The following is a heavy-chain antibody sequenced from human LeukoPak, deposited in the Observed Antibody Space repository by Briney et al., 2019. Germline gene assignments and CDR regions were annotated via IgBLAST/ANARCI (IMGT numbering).Heavy chain of an antibody. CDR2: INPTGGTT. Sequence: ASVKVSCKASGYTFTTYYMHWVRQAPGQGLEWMAIINPTGGTTDYAQKFHGRITVTRDTSTSTVYMELTSLTPEETAVYYCARDALSYDYSWRSYRHVGIDPWGQGTLVTVSS. J-gene: IGHJ5*02. CDR3: ARDALSYDYSWRSYRHVGIDP. V-gene: IGHV1-46*01. CDR1: GYTFTTYY. D-gene: IGHD3-16*02.